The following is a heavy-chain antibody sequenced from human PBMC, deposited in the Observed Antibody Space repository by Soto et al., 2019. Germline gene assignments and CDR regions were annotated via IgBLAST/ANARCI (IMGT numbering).Heavy chain of an antibody. Sequence: SVKVSCKASGGTFSSYAISWVRQAPGQGLEWMGGIIPIFGTANYAQKFQGRVTITADESTSTAYMELSSLRSEDTAVYYCARGYGDSSGYYYNYFDYWGQGTLVTVS. CDR1: GGTFSSYA. J-gene: IGHJ4*02. D-gene: IGHD3-22*01. V-gene: IGHV1-69*13. CDR3: ARGYGDSSGYYYNYFDY. CDR2: IIPIFGTA.